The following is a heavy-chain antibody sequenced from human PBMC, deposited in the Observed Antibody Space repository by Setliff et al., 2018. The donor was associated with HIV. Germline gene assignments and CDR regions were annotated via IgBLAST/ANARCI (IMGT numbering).Heavy chain of an antibody. D-gene: IGHD1-1*01. J-gene: IGHJ6*02. CDR3: ARIPTGTTLYYYRLDV. CDR1: GYTFTSYP. Sequence: GASVKVSCKASGYTFTSYPITWVRQAPGQGLEWMGWISAYNGNTNYAQKLQGRVTMTTDTSTSTAYMELRSLRSDDTAVYYCARIPTGTTLYYYRLDVWGQGTTVTVSS. V-gene: IGHV1-18*01. CDR2: ISAYNGNT.